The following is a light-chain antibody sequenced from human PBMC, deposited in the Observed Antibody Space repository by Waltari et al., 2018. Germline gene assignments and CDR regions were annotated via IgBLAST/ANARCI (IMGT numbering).Light chain of an antibody. Sequence: SYDLTQPPSVSVSPGQTARITCSGDALPKQYAYWYQQKPGQAPVLVIFKDSERPSEIHGRFYGSSSETTVTLTISVVQPADEADYYCQSTDNTGLLFGGGTKLTVL. CDR1: ALPKQY. CDR2: KDS. J-gene: IGLJ3*02. V-gene: IGLV3-25*03. CDR3: QSTDNTGLL.